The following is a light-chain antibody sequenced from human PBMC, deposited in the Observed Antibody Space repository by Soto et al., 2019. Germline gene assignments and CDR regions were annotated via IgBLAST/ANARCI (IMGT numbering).Light chain of an antibody. Sequence: EVVLTQSPATLSLSLGDRATLSCRASQSIGRSLAWYQQRPGQAPSLLISDASNRATGIPARFSGSGSGTDFSLTISSLEPEDFAVYYCQHRYSWPLTFGGGTKVEIK. CDR3: QHRYSWPLT. CDR1: QSIGRS. J-gene: IGKJ4*01. CDR2: DAS. V-gene: IGKV3-11*01.